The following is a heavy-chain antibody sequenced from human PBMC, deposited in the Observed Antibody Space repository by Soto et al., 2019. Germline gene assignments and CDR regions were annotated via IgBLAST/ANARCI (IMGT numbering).Heavy chain of an antibody. CDR2: IYWDDDK. CDR3: AHRGYSGYERTPFDY. Sequence: SGPTLVNPTQTLTLTYTFSGFSLSTSGVGVGWIRQPPGKALEWLALIYWDDDKRYSPSLKSRLTITKDTSKNQVVLTMTNMDPVDTATYYCAHRGYSGYERTPFDYWGQGTLVTVSS. CDR1: GFSLSTSGVG. J-gene: IGHJ4*02. V-gene: IGHV2-5*02. D-gene: IGHD5-12*01.